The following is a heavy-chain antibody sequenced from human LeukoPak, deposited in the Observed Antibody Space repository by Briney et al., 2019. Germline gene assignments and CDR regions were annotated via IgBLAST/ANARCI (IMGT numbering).Heavy chain of an antibody. CDR1: GFTFSGSA. J-gene: IGHJ4*02. D-gene: IGHD6-19*01. Sequence: GGSLRLSCAASGFTFSGSAMHWVRQAPGKGLEWVAFIRYDGSNKYYADSVKGRFTISRDNSKNTLYLQMNSLRAEDTAVYYCAKSVAGSGTGFDYWGQGTLVTVSS. V-gene: IGHV3-30*02. CDR3: AKSVAGSGTGFDY. CDR2: IRYDGSNK.